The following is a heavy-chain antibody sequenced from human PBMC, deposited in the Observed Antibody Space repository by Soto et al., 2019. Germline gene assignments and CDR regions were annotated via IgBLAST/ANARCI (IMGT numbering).Heavy chain of an antibody. CDR3: ARVGSWALNFDY. CDR1: GFTFRSYA. D-gene: IGHD6-13*01. V-gene: IGHV3-23*01. CDR2: ICGSGAST. Sequence: PGGSLRLSCAASGFTFRSYAMSWVRQAPGKGLEWVSTICGSGASTYYADSVKGRFTISRDNSKNTLWLQMNSLRVEDTAIYYCARVGSWALNFDYWGQGTPVTVSS. J-gene: IGHJ4*02.